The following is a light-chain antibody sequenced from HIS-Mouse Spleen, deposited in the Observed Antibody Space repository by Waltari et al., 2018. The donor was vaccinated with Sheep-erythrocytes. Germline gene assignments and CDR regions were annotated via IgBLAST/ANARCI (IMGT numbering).Light chain of an antibody. J-gene: IGKJ4*01. CDR2: WAS. Sequence: DIVMTQSPDSLAVSLGERATINCKSSQSVLYSSNNKNYLAWYQQKPGQPPKLLIYWASTRESGVPDRFSGSGSGTECTLTISSLQAEDVAVYYCQQHYSSLTFGGGTKVEIK. V-gene: IGKV4-1*01. CDR3: QQHYSSLT. CDR1: QSVLYSSNNKNY.